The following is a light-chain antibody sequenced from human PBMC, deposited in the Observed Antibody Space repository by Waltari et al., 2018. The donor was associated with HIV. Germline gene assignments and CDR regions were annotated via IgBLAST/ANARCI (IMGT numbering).Light chain of an antibody. CDR2: GNS. CDR3: QSYDSSLSGSWV. CDR1: SSNIGAGYD. Sequence: QSVLTQPPSVSGAPGQRVTISCTGSSSNIGAGYDVPWYQQLPVTAPKLLIYGNSNRPSGVPDRFSGSKSGTSASLAITGLQAEDEADYYCQSYDSSLSGSWVFGGGTKLTVL. J-gene: IGLJ3*02. V-gene: IGLV1-40*01.